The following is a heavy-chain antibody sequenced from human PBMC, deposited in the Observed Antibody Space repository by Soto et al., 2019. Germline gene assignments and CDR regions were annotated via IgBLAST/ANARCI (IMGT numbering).Heavy chain of an antibody. Sequence: EVQVLESGGGLVQPGGSLRLSCVVSEISFSKYPLNWVRQAPGKGLEWVSSVSSSGGLKYYTDSVKGRFTISRDMSSHTVYLEMNSLTADDTAVYYCAKDVAMYTVGAHFDYWGQGTLVTVSS. V-gene: IGHV3-23*01. D-gene: IGHD1-26*01. J-gene: IGHJ4*02. CDR1: EISFSKYP. CDR3: AKDVAMYTVGAHFDY. CDR2: VSSSGGLK.